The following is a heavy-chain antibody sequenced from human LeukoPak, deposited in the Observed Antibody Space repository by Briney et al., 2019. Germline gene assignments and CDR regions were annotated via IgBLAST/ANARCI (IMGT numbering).Heavy chain of an antibody. Sequence: PSETLSLTCTVSGGSISSYYWSWIRQPPGKGLEWIGYIYYSGSTNYNPSLKSRVTISVDTSKNQFSLKLSSVTAADTAVYYCARREGYNWNDAKSDYWGQGTLVTVSS. D-gene: IGHD1-20*01. CDR1: GGSISSYY. J-gene: IGHJ4*02. CDR2: IYYSGST. CDR3: ARREGYNWNDAKSDY. V-gene: IGHV4-59*01.